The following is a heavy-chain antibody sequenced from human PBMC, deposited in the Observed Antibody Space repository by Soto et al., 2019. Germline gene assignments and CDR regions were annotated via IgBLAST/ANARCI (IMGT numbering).Heavy chain of an antibody. CDR2: ISAYNGNT. D-gene: IGHD3-10*01. V-gene: IGHV1-18*01. Sequence: ASVKVSCKASGYTFTSYGIRWVRQAPGQGLDWMGWISAYNGNTKYAQDLQGRVTMTTDTSTSTAYMELRSLRSDDTAVYYCARIGDGGRGKYYYYYGMDVWGQGTTVTVSS. CDR1: GYTFTSYG. J-gene: IGHJ6*02. CDR3: ARIGDGGRGKYYYYYGMDV.